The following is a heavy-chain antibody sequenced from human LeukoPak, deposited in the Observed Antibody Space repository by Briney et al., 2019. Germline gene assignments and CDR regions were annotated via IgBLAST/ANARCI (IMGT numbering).Heavy chain of an antibody. CDR3: ARGGGGL. Sequence: ASVKVSCKASGYTFTGYYMHWVRQAPGQGLEWMGRINPNSGDTIYAQKFQGRVTMTRDTSINTDYMELRRLKPDDTAVYYCARGGGGLWGQGTLVTVSS. D-gene: IGHD3-16*01. CDR1: GYTFTGYY. J-gene: IGHJ3*01. V-gene: IGHV1-2*06. CDR2: INPNSGDT.